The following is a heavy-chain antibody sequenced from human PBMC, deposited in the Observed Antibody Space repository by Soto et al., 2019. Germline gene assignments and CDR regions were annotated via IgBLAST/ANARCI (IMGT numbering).Heavy chain of an antibody. J-gene: IGHJ6*03. CDR2: IIPIFGTA. D-gene: IGHD6-6*01. Sequence: ASVKVSCKASGGTFSSYAISWVRQAPGQGLEWMGGIIPIFGTANYAQKFQGRVTITADESTSTAYMELSSLRSEDTAVYYCARVYKEAARGSGEYYYYYYMDVWGKGTTVTVSS. CDR3: ARVYKEAARGSGEYYYYYYMDV. CDR1: GGTFSSYA. V-gene: IGHV1-69*13.